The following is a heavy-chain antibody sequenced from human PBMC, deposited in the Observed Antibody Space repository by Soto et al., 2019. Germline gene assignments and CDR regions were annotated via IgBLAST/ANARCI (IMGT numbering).Heavy chain of an antibody. D-gene: IGHD4-17*01. CDR3: ARGDTGMTTVTTYYYYYGMDV. V-gene: IGHV3-21*01. Sequence: LRLSFAASGXTFSSYSMNWVRQAPGKGLEWVSSISSSSSYIYYADSVKGRFTISRDNAKNSLYLQMNSLRAEDTAVYYCARGDTGMTTVTTYYYYYGMDVWGQGTTVTVSS. J-gene: IGHJ6*02. CDR1: GXTFSSYS. CDR2: ISSSSSYI.